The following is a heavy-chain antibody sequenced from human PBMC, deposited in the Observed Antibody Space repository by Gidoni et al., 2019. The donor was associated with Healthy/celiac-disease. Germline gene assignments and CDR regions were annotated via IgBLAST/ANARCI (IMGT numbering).Heavy chain of an antibody. V-gene: IGHV4-39*01. J-gene: IGHJ3*02. CDR2: IYYSGST. CDR1: VGSISSSSYY. CDR3: ARSGAAGGAFDI. Sequence: QLQLQESGPGLVKPSETLSLTCTVSVGSISSSSYYWGWIRQPPGKGLEWIGSIYYSGSTYYNPSLKSRVTISVDTSKNQFSLKLSSVTAADTAVYYCARSGAAGGAFDIWGQGTMVTVSS. D-gene: IGHD1-26*01.